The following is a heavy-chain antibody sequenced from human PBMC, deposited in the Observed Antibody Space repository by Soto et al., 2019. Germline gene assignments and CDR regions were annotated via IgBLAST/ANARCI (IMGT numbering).Heavy chain of an antibody. Sequence: GGSLRLSCAASGFTSSSYSMNWVRQAPGKGLEWVSAISGSGGSTYYADSVKGRFTISRDNSKNTLYLQMNSLRAEDTAVYYCAKDGGSGWYLRPYYFDYWGQGTLVTVSS. CDR3: AKDGGSGWYLRPYYFDY. CDR1: GFTSSSYS. D-gene: IGHD6-19*01. CDR2: ISGSGGST. J-gene: IGHJ4*02. V-gene: IGHV3-23*01.